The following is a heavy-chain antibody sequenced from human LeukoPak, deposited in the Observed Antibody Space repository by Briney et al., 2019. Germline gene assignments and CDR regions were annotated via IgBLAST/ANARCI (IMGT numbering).Heavy chain of an antibody. Sequence: SETLSLTCTVSGGSISSYYWSWIRQPPGKGLEWIGYIYYSGSTNYNPSLKSRVTISVDTSKNQFSLKLSSVTAADTAVYYCARGPDYFDYWGQGTLVTVSS. CDR3: ARGPDYFDY. D-gene: IGHD2-2*01. CDR2: IYYSGST. J-gene: IGHJ4*02. CDR1: GGSISSYY. V-gene: IGHV4-59*01.